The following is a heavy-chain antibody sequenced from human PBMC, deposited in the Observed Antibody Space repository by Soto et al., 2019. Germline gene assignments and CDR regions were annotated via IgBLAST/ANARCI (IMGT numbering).Heavy chain of an antibody. Sequence: EASVKVSCKASGYTFTSYGISWVRQAPGQGLEWMGWISAYNGNTNYAQKLQGRVTMTTDTSTSTAYMELRSLRSDDTAVYYCARDVGYYDSSGYWDYWGQGTLVTVSS. D-gene: IGHD3-22*01. J-gene: IGHJ4*02. CDR1: GYTFTSYG. V-gene: IGHV1-18*01. CDR3: ARDVGYYDSSGYWDY. CDR2: ISAYNGNT.